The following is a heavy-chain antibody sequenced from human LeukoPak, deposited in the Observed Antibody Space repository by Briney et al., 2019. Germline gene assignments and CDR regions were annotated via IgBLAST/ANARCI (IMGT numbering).Heavy chain of an antibody. CDR1: GGSISSGGYY. D-gene: IGHD3-3*01. CDR2: IYYSGST. CDR3: ARGFITIFGVSYWYFDL. J-gene: IGHJ2*01. V-gene: IGHV4-31*03. Sequence: SETLSLTCTVSGGSISSGGYYWSWIRQHPGKGLEWIGYIYYSGSTYYNPSLKSRVTISVDTSKNQFSLKLSSVTAADTAVYYCARGFITIFGVSYWYFDLWGRGTLDTVSS.